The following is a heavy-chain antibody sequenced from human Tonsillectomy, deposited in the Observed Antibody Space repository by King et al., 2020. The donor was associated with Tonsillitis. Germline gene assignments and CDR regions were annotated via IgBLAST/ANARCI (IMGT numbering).Heavy chain of an antibody. J-gene: IGHJ3*01. CDR1: GFTFSSYA. Sequence: VQLVESGGGSVQPGGSLRLSCAASGFTFSSYAMTWVRQAPGKGLEWVSTVYGSGGTTYYADSVKGRFTISRDNSKNTLYLQMNRLRAEDTAVYYCARDSGYYSIDAFDFWGQGTMVTISS. D-gene: IGHD5-12*01. CDR3: ARDSGYYSIDAFDF. CDR2: VYGSGGTT. V-gene: IGHV3-23*04.